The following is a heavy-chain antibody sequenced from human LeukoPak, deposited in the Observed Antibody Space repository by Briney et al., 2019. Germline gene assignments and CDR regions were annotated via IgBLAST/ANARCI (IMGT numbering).Heavy chain of an antibody. Sequence: GGSLRLSCAASGFTFSSYGMHWVRQAPGKGLEWEAFIRYDGSNKYYADSVKGRFTISRDNSKNTLYLQMNSLRAEDTAVYYCAKDLDPPLYYYDSSGYFDYWGQGTLVTVSS. V-gene: IGHV3-30*02. CDR1: GFTFSSYG. CDR3: AKDLDPPLYYYDSSGYFDY. CDR2: IRYDGSNK. D-gene: IGHD3-22*01. J-gene: IGHJ4*02.